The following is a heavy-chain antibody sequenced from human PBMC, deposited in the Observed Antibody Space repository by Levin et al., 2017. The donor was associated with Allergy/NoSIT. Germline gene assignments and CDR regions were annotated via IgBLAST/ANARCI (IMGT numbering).Heavy chain of an antibody. Sequence: GGSLRLSCAASGFSVSSNFMSWVRQAPGKGLEWVSVIYSGGSTYYADSVKGRFTISRDNSKNTLYLQMNSLRAEDTAVYYCARDEGGAVVRDWGQGTLVTVSS. CDR1: GFSVSSNF. V-gene: IGHV3-66*01. CDR3: ARDEGGAVVRD. CDR2: IYSGGST. D-gene: IGHD3-22*01. J-gene: IGHJ4*02.